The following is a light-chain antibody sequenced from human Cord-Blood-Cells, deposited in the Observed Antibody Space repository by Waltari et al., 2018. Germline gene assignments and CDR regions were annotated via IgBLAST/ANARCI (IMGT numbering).Light chain of an antibody. Sequence: NFMLTRPHSVSESPGKTVTISCTRSSGSIASNYVQWYQQRPGSSPTTVIYEDNQRPSGVPDRFSGSIDSSSNSASRTISGLKTEDEADYYCQSYDSSNQVFGGGTKLTVL. CDR2: EDN. V-gene: IGLV6-57*01. CDR3: QSYDSSNQV. J-gene: IGLJ3*02. CDR1: SGSIASNY.